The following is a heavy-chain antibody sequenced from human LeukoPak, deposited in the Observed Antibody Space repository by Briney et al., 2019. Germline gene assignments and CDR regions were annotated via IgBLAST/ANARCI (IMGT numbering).Heavy chain of an antibody. D-gene: IGHD3-3*01. J-gene: IGHJ4*02. CDR1: GGSFSGYY. CDR2: INHSGST. V-gene: IGHV4-34*01. CDR3: ARGMRHNRPDRPITIFGVVVDC. Sequence: PSETLSLTCAVYGGSFSGYYWSWIRQPPGKGLEWIGEINHSGSTNYNPSLKSRVTISVDTSKNQFSLKLSSVTAADTAVYYCARGMRHNRPDRPITIFGVVVDCWGQGTLVTVSS.